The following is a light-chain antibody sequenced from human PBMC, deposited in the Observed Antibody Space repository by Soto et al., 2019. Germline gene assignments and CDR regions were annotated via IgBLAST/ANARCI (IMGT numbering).Light chain of an antibody. CDR3: QQSYSTPRIT. CDR2: DVS. J-gene: IGKJ5*01. V-gene: IGKV1-39*01. Sequence: DIQMTQSPSSLSASVGDRVTITCRASQRVSAFLNWYQQKPGEAPKLLIFDVSVLESGVPSRFSASGSETDFTLSITSLQPEDFATYYCQQSYSTPRITFGQGTRLEIK. CDR1: QRVSAF.